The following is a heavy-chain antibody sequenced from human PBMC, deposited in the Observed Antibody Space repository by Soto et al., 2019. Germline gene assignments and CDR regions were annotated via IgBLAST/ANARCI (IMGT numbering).Heavy chain of an antibody. CDR1: GFTFSSYA. CDR2: ISGSGGST. Sequence: EVQLLESGGGLVQPGGSLRLSCAASGFTFSSYAMSWVRQAPGKGLEWVSAISGSGGSTYYADSVKGRFTISRDNSKNTLYLQMNSLRAEDTAVYYCATSDRCHYSSSSYWGQGTLVTVSS. CDR3: ATSDRCHYSSSSY. V-gene: IGHV3-23*01. J-gene: IGHJ4*02. D-gene: IGHD6-6*01.